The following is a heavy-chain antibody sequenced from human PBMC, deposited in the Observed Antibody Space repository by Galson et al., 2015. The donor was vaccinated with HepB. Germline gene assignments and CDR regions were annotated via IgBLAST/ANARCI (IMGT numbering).Heavy chain of an antibody. V-gene: IGHV2-70*11. CDR1: GFSLSTSGMC. CDR3: ARSALAPAVYGMDV. J-gene: IGHJ6*02. Sequence: PALVKPTQTLTLTCTFSGFSLSTSGMCVSWIRQPPGKALEWLARIDWDDDKYYSTSLKTRLTISKDTSKNQVVLTMTNMDPVDTATYYCARSALAPAVYGMDVWGQGTTVTVSS. CDR2: IDWDDDK.